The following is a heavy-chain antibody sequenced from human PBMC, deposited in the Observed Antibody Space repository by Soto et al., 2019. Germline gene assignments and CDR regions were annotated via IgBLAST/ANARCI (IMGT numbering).Heavy chain of an antibody. J-gene: IGHJ4*02. CDR3: AKYCGGDCRHFDA. V-gene: IGHV1-46*01. D-gene: IGHD2-21*02. Sequence: QVQLVQSGAAVKKPGPSVKLSCKASGYNFIAYYIYWVRQAPGQGPEWMGMINPSSGATNYAQKFQGRVTVTRDTSTSTAYLELSSLRSEDAAVYYCAKYCGGDCRHFDAWGQGTLVTVSS. CDR1: GYNFIAYY. CDR2: INPSSGAT.